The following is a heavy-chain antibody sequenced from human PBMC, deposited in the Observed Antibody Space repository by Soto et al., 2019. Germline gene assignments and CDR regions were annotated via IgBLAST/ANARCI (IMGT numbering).Heavy chain of an antibody. CDR3: ARVRQVVGYFYYYMDV. J-gene: IGHJ6*03. Sequence: ASVKGSCKASGYTFTNYGITWVRQAPGQGLEWMGGIGAYNGDTHYTQRLQGRVTMTTDTSTSTAYMELRGLRSDDTAIYYCARVRQVVGYFYYYMDVWGKGTTVTVSS. CDR2: IGAYNGDT. V-gene: IGHV1-18*01. D-gene: IGHD6-25*01. CDR1: GYTFTNYG.